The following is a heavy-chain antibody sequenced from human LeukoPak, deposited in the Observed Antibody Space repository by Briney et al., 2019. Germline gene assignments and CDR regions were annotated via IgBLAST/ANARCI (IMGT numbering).Heavy chain of an antibody. CDR1: GGSISSGGYY. Sequence: PSQTLSLTCTVSGGSISSGGYYWSWIRQPPGKGLEWIGYIYHSGSTYYNPSLKSRVTISVDRSKNQFSLKLSSVTAADTAVYYCVALGYCSGGSCYRPDYWGQGTLVTVSS. CDR3: VALGYCSGGSCYRPDY. D-gene: IGHD2-15*01. V-gene: IGHV4-30-2*01. CDR2: IYHSGST. J-gene: IGHJ4*02.